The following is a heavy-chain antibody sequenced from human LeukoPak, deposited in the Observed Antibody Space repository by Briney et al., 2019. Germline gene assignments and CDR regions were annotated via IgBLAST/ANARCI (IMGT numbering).Heavy chain of an antibody. J-gene: IGHJ4*02. CDR1: GFTFSSYA. Sequence: PGGSLRLSCAASGFTFSSYAMHWVRQAPGKGLEWVAVISYDGSNKYYADSVKGRFTISRDNSKNTLYLQMNSLRAEDTAVYYCVCAGRSGWYGGFDYWGQGTLVTVSS. V-gene: IGHV3-30*14. CDR3: VCAGRSGWYGGFDY. D-gene: IGHD6-19*01. CDR2: ISYDGSNK.